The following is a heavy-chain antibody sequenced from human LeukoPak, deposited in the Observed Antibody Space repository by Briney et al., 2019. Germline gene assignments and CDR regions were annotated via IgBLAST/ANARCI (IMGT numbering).Heavy chain of an antibody. J-gene: IGHJ4*02. D-gene: IGHD5-12*01. CDR2: IYYSGST. CDR1: GDSISSSDYY. V-gene: IGHV4-31*03. Sequence: SETLSLTCTVSGDSISSSDYYWSWIRQHPGKGLEWIGYIYYSGSTYYNPSLKSRATISVDTSKNQFSLKLSSVTAADTAVYYCARDSGYAYLDYWGQGTLVTVSS. CDR3: ARDSGYAYLDY.